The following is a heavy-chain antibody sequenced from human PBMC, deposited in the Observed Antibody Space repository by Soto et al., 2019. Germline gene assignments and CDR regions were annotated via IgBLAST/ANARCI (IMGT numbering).Heavy chain of an antibody. CDR1: GASISSGGYY. CDR2: ISYSGIT. Sequence: SETLSLTCTVSGASISSGGYYWTWIRQHPEKGLEWIGYISYSGITYYHPSLKSRVTISVDTSKNQFSLNLSSVTAADTAVYYCAREALALTDSFHFDYWGQGALVTVSS. V-gene: IGHV4-31*03. D-gene: IGHD3-9*01. J-gene: IGHJ4*02. CDR3: AREALALTDSFHFDY.